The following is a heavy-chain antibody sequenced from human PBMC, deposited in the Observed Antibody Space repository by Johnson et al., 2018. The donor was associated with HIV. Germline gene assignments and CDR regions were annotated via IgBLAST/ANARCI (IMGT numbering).Heavy chain of an antibody. V-gene: IGHV3-33*08. CDR2: IWYDGSNK. CDR1: GFTFSSYG. J-gene: IGHJ3*02. CDR3: ASDNPSRMASAFDI. Sequence: QEQLVESGGGLVRPGGSLRLSCAAPGFTFSSYGMHWVRQAPGKGLEWVAVIWYDGSNKYYADSVKGRFTIARDNSKNTLNMQMNSLRAEDTAVYYCASDNPSRMASAFDIWGQGTMFTVSS. D-gene: IGHD1-14*01.